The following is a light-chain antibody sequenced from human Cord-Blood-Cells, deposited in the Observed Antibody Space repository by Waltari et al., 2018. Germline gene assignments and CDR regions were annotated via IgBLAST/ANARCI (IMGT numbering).Light chain of an antibody. Sequence: DIVMTQSPDSLAVSLGERATINCKSSQSVLYSSNNKNYLAWYQQKQGQPPKLLIYWASTRVSGVPDRFSGSGSGTDFTLTISSLQAEDVAVYYCQQYYSTPLTFGGGTKVEIK. J-gene: IGKJ4*01. CDR3: QQYYSTPLT. CDR1: QSVLYSSNNKNY. V-gene: IGKV4-1*01. CDR2: WAS.